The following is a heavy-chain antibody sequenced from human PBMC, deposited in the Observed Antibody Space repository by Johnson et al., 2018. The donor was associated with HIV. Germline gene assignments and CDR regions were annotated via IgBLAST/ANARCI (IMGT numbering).Heavy chain of an antibody. CDR2: ISWNSGSI. CDR1: GFTFDDYA. Sequence: VQLVESGGGLVQPGRSLRLSCAASGFTFDDYAMHWVRQAPGKGLEWVSGISWNSGSIGYAVSVKGRFTISRDNAKNSLYLQMNSLRGEETAVYYCARGGSGGSYGFGIWGQGTMVTVTS. D-gene: IGHD1-26*01. V-gene: IGHV3-9*01. CDR3: ARGGSGGSYGFGI. J-gene: IGHJ3*02.